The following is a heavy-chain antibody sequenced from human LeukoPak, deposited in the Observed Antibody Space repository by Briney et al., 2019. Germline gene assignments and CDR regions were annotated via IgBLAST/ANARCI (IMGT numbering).Heavy chain of an antibody. D-gene: IGHD3-10*01. CDR3: ARGYGSGSYYGY. Sequence: SETLSLTCTVSGGSISSYYWSWIRQPPGKGLEWIGYIYYSGSTNYNPSLKSRVTISVDTSKNQFSLKLSSVTAPDTAVYYCARGYGSGSYYGYWGQGTLVTVSS. CDR2: IYYSGST. V-gene: IGHV4-59*12. J-gene: IGHJ4*02. CDR1: GGSISSYY.